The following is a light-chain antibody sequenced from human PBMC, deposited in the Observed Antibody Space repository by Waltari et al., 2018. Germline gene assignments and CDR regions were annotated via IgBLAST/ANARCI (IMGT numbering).Light chain of an antibody. V-gene: IGLV4-69*01. CDR2: VNSAGSH. Sequence: QLVLTQSPSASAPLGASVKLTCTLSSGHTNNIIAWHQQHPQKGPRYLMKVNSAGSHNKGDRIPERFSGPRSGAERYLTISSLQSEDEADYYCQTGGHGTWVFGGGTKLTVL. J-gene: IGLJ3*02. CDR3: QTGGHGTWV. CDR1: SGHTNNI.